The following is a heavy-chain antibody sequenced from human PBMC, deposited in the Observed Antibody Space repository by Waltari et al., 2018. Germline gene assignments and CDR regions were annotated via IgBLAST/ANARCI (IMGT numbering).Heavy chain of an antibody. CDR2: INPESGDS. CDR3: ARGRGNYFNDTGYLYPY. J-gene: IGHJ4*02. CDR1: VDTFTAFF. V-gene: IGHV1-2*02. Sequence: VQSGPEVKKPGASVKVSCKISVDTFTAFFIHWLRQAPGQGFEWMGWINPESGDSKSAQKLQGRVTLTSDPSIDTAHMELSSLTSDDTAVYYCARGRGNYFNDTGYLYPYWGQGTVITVSS. D-gene: IGHD3-16*02.